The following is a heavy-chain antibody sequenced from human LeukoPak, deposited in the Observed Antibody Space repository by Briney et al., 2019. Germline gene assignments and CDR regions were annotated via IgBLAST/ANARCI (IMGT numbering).Heavy chain of an antibody. D-gene: IGHD3-22*01. CDR2: INYSGST. V-gene: IGHV4-34*08. J-gene: IGHJ4*02. Sequence: GSLRLSCAASGFTFSSYGMHWVRQPPGKGLEWIGEINYSGSTNYNPSLKSRVTISVDTSKNQFSLKLSSVTAADTAVYYCATHYYDSSGYYSLGYWGQGTLVTVSS. CDR3: ATHYYDSSGYYSLGY. CDR1: GFTFSSYG.